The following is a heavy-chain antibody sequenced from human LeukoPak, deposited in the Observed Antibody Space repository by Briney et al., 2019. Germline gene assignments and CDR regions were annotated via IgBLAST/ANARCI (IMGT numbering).Heavy chain of an antibody. CDR2: ISSSSSYI. CDR3: ARGGVDY. CDR1: GFTFSSYS. V-gene: IGHV3-21*01. J-gene: IGHJ4*02. Sequence: TGGSLRLSCAASGFTFSSYSMNWVRQAPGKGLEWVSSISSSSSYIYYADSVKGRFTISRDNAKNTLYLQMNSLRVDDTAVYYCARGGVDYWGPGTLATVSS.